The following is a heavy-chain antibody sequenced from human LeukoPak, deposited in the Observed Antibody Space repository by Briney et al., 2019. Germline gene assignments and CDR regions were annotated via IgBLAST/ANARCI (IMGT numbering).Heavy chain of an antibody. CDR2: TYYRSEWYH. D-gene: IGHD6-19*01. CDR1: GDSVSSNSAA. CDR3: ARFLGIGSQRYYFDS. Sequence: SQTLSLTCAISGDSVSSNSAAWSWIRQSPSRGLEWLGRTYYRSEWYHDYAVSVRSRVSVNPDTSKNQFSLQLNSVTPEDTAVYYCARFLGIGSQRYYFDSWGQGTLVTVSS. J-gene: IGHJ4*02. V-gene: IGHV6-1*01.